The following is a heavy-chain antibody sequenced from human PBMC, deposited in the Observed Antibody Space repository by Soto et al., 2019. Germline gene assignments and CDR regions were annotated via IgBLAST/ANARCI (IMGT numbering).Heavy chain of an antibody. CDR1: GFSLSTSGVG. CDR2: IYWDDDK. V-gene: IGHV2-5*02. D-gene: IGHD6-19*01. CDR3: AHRSVTQLYTDRRYSSGWTAEYFQH. Sequence: QITLKESGPTLVKPTQTLTLTCTFSGFSLSTSGVGVGWIRQPPGKALEWLALIYWDDDKRYSPSLKSRLTITKDPSNNQVVLTMTNMDPVYTATYYGAHRSVTQLYTDRRYSSGWTAEYFQHWGQGTLVTVSS. J-gene: IGHJ1*01.